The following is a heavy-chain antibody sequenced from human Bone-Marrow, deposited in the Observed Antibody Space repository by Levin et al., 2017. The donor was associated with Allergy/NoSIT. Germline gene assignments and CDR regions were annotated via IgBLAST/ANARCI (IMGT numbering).Heavy chain of an antibody. CDR3: ARDLDPGNSYGWSSKFDY. CDR2: IIPIFGTT. Sequence: SVKVSCKASGGTFSSYAISWVRQAPGQGLEWMGGIIPIFGTTNYAQKFQGRVTITADESTSTAYMELSSLRSEDTAVYSCARDLDPGNSYGWSSKFDYWGQGTLVTVSS. CDR1: GGTFSSYA. J-gene: IGHJ4*02. V-gene: IGHV1-69*13. D-gene: IGHD5-18*01.